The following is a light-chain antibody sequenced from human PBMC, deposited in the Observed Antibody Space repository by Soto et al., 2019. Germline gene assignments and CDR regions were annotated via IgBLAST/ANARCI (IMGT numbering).Light chain of an antibody. V-gene: IGKV3-11*01. Sequence: EIVLTQSPATLSLSPGDRATLSCRASQSVSSYLAWYQQKPGQAPRLLIYAASNWATGIPARFSGSGSGTDFTLTISSLEPEDFAAYYCQQRRNWWRTFGGGTKVEIK. J-gene: IGKJ4*01. CDR3: QQRRNWWRT. CDR2: AAS. CDR1: QSVSSY.